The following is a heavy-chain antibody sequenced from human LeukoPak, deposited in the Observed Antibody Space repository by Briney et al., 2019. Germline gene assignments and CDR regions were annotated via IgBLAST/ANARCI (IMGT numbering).Heavy chain of an antibody. CDR3: ARDPNSLYYYYGMDV. D-gene: IGHD1-7*01. CDR1: GGSISSYY. V-gene: IGHV4-59*01. Sequence: KPSETLSLTCTVSGGSISSYYWSWIRQPPGKGLEWIGYIYYSGSTNYNPSLKSRVTISVDTSKNQFSLKLSSVTAADTAVYYCARDPNSLYYYYGMDVWGQGTTVTVSS. CDR2: IYYSGST. J-gene: IGHJ6*02.